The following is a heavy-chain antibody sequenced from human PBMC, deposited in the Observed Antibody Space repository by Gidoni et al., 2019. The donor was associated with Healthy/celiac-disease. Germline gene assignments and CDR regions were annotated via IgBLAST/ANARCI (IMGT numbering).Heavy chain of an antibody. CDR3: ARDDYGDYAFGY. J-gene: IGHJ4*02. Sequence: QVQLVESGGGVVQPGRSLRLSCAASGFTFSSYGMHWVRQAPGKGLEWVAVIWYAGSNKYYADSVKGRFTISRDNSKNTLYLQMNSLRAEDTAVYYCARDDYGDYAFGYWGQGTLVTVSS. CDR1: GFTFSSYG. CDR2: IWYAGSNK. D-gene: IGHD4-17*01. V-gene: IGHV3-33*01.